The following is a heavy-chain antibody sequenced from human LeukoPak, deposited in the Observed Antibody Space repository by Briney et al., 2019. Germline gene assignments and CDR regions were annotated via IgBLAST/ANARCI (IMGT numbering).Heavy chain of an antibody. CDR3: TRDETGIDY. J-gene: IGHJ4*02. V-gene: IGHV3-20*04. Sequence: GGSRRLSCPASGFIFDDFGMTWVRQAPGKGLESVSSINWNGDITPYADSVKGRFTISRDNAKNALYLQMNSVRPEDTALYFCTRDETGIDYWGQGTLVTVSS. CDR2: INWNGDIT. CDR1: GFIFDDFG. D-gene: IGHD1-1*01.